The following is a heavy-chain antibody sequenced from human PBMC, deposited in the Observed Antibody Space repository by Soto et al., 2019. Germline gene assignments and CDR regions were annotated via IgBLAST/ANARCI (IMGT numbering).Heavy chain of an antibody. Sequence: EVQLVESGGGLVQPGGSLRLSCAASGFTVSSNYMSWVRQAPGKGLEWVSVIYSGGSTYYADSVKGRFTISRHNSKNTXYXXMNSLRAEDTAVYYCARDGCSSTSCYAGTYWYFDLWGRGTLVTVSS. V-gene: IGHV3-53*04. CDR3: ARDGCSSTSCYAGTYWYFDL. D-gene: IGHD2-2*01. CDR1: GFTVSSNY. CDR2: IYSGGST. J-gene: IGHJ2*01.